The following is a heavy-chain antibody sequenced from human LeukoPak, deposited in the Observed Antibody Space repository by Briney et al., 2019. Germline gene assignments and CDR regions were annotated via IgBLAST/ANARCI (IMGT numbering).Heavy chain of an antibody. J-gene: IGHJ4*02. CDR3: AKDSRGYFDY. D-gene: IGHD3-16*01. CDR2: IGEGGADT. CDR1: GFTFSNYA. Sequence: GGSLRLSCAASGFTFSNYAMTWVRQAPGKGLQWVSSIGEGGADTHYADSVKGRFTISRDNSKNTLFLQMNSLRAEDTAVYYCAKDSRGYFDYWGQGTLVTVSS. V-gene: IGHV3-23*01.